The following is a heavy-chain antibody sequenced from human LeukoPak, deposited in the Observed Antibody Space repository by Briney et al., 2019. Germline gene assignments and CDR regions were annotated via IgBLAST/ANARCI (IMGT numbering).Heavy chain of an antibody. CDR1: GYTLTELS. Sequence: ASVKVSCKVSGYTLTELSMHWVRQAPGKGLEWMGGFDPEDGETIYAQKFQGRVTMTEDTSTDTAYMELSSLRSEDTAVYYCANRDRGSSSSDYWGQGTLVTVSS. CDR3: ANRDRGSSSSDY. J-gene: IGHJ4*02. V-gene: IGHV1-24*01. CDR2: FDPEDGET. D-gene: IGHD6-6*01.